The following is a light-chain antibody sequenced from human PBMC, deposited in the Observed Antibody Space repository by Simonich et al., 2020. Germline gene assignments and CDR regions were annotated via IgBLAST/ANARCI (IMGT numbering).Light chain of an antibody. J-gene: IGLJ2*01. CDR2: EDN. CDR3: QSYDSSNQV. Sequence: NFMLTQPHSVSESPGKTVTISCTRSSGSIASNYVQWYQHRPGSSPTTGIYEDNQRPSGVPDRFSGSIDSSSNSASLTISGLKTEDEADYYCQSYDSSNQVFGGGTKLTVL. CDR1: SGSIASNY. V-gene: IGLV6-57*01.